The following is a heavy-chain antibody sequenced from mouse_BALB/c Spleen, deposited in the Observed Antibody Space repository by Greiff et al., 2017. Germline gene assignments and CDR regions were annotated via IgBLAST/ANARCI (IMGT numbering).Heavy chain of an antibody. Sequence: GGGLVQPKGSLKLSCAASGFTFNTYAMNWVRQAPGKGLEWVARIRSKSNNYATYYADSVKDRFTISRDDSQSMLYLQMNNLKTEDTAMYYCVRHYYYGSSDYYAMDYWGQGTSVTVSS. CDR2: IRSKSNNYAT. CDR1: GFTFNTYA. V-gene: IGHV10-1*02. CDR3: VRHYYYGSSDYYAMDY. D-gene: IGHD1-1*01. J-gene: IGHJ4*01.